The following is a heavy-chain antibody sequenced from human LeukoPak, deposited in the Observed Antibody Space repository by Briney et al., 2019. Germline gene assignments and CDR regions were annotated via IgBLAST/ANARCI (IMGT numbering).Heavy chain of an antibody. CDR1: GFTFSGYW. J-gene: IGHJ4*02. V-gene: IGHV3-74*01. CDR3: ARNPPDYGDSRRDY. D-gene: IGHD4-17*01. Sequence: PGGSLRLSCAASGFTFSGYWMHWVRQAPGKGLVWVSRINSDGSTTSYADSVKGRFTISRDNAKNTLYLQMNSLRAEDTAVYYCARNPPDYGDSRRDYWGQGTLVTVSS. CDR2: INSDGSTT.